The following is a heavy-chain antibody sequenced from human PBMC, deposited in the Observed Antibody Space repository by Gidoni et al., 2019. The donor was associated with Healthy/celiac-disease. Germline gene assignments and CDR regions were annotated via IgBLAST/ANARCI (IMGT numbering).Heavy chain of an antibody. CDR2: ISWNSGSI. D-gene: IGHD5-12*01. CDR1: GFTFDAYA. Sequence: DVQLVESGGGLVQPGRSLRLSCAASGFTFDAYAMHWVRQAPGKGLEWVSGISWNSGSIGYADSVKGRFTISRDNAKNSLYLQMNSLRAEDTALYYCAKAPKFTTRDGYNDPADYWGQGTLVTVSS. J-gene: IGHJ4*02. V-gene: IGHV3-9*01. CDR3: AKAPKFTTRDGYNDPADY.